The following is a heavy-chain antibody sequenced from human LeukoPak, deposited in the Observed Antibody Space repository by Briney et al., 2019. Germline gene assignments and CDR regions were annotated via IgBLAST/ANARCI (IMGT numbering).Heavy chain of an antibody. V-gene: IGHV4-39*07. CDR2: IYYSGST. CDR3: ARDKAFEVVNFFDY. CDR1: GGSISGGSYY. J-gene: IGHJ4*02. D-gene: IGHD3-3*01. Sequence: SETLFLTCTVSGGSISGGSYYWGWIRQPPGKGLEWIGRIYYSGSTYYNPSLKSRITESLDTSKNQFSLKLSSVTAADTAVYYCARDKAFEVVNFFDYWGQGTLVTVSS.